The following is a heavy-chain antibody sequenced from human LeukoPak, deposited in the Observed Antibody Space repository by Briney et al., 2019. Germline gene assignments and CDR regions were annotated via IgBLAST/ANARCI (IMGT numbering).Heavy chain of an antibody. D-gene: IGHD6-19*01. J-gene: IGHJ4*02. Sequence: GGSLRLSCAAFGFTFSSYAMHWVRQAPGKGLEWVAVISYDGSNKYYADSVKGRFTISRDNSKNTLYLQMNSLRAEDTAVYYCARSYVRGWYEVGGIDYWGQGTLVTVSS. CDR1: GFTFSSYA. CDR2: ISYDGSNK. V-gene: IGHV3-30-3*01. CDR3: ARSYVRGWYEVGGIDY.